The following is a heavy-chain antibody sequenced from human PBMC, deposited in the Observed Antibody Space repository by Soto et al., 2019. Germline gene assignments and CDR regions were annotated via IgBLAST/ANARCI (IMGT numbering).Heavy chain of an antibody. Sequence: PSETLSLTCTVSGGSISSYYWSWIRQPPGKGLEWIGYIYYSGSTNYNPSLKSRVTISVDTSKNQFSLKLSSVTAADTAVYYCARLCSSTSCHTPTWGQGTLVTVSS. D-gene: IGHD2-2*01. J-gene: IGHJ5*02. CDR1: GGSISSYY. CDR3: ARLCSSTSCHTPT. CDR2: IYYSGST. V-gene: IGHV4-59*01.